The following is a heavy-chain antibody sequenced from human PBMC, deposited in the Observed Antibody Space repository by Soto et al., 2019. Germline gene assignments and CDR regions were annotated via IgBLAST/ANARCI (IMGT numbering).Heavy chain of an antibody. CDR3: VHRDGGKCFRWYFHS. J-gene: IGHJ4*02. CDR2: IYWKDNK. Sequence: QITLKESGPTLVNPTQTLTLTCTYFGFSLTTSGAGVGWIRQPPGKSLEWLALIYWKDNKRYNPGQESRLTIPKDNSKKHVIPTLTNMDPVDTTTYFCVHRDGGKCFRWYFHSWGQGTLVTGSS. V-gene: IGHV2-5*01. D-gene: IGHD4-17*01. CDR1: GFSLTTSGAG.